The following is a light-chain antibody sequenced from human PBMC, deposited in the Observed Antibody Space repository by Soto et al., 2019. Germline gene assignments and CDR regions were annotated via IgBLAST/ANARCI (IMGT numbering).Light chain of an antibody. CDR2: AAS. CDR3: KKANSFPT. V-gene: IGKV1-12*01. J-gene: IGKJ5*01. Sequence: DIQMTQSAATLSASFGDRVTITCRASQSVNKWLAWYQHKPGKAPKLLIYAASSLQSGVPSRFSGSGSGTDFTLTIRSLKPEDFATYYCKKANSFPTFGQGTRLEIK. CDR1: QSVNKW.